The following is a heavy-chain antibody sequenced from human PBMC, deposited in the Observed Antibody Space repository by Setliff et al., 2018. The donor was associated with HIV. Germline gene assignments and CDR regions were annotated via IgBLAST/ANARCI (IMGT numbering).Heavy chain of an antibody. CDR2: ISGYGGST. V-gene: IGHV3-23*01. CDR1: GFAFSSYA. J-gene: IGHJ4*02. D-gene: IGHD1-26*01. Sequence: PGGSLRLSCAASGFAFSSYAMSWVRQAPGKGLEWVSTISGYGGSTYYAGSVKGRFTISRDNSKNSLYLQMNSLRAEDTAVYYCARDRGGSYTPLDYWGQGTLVTVSS. CDR3: ARDRGGSYTPLDY.